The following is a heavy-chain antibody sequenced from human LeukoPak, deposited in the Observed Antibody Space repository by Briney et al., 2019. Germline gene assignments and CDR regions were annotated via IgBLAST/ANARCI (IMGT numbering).Heavy chain of an antibody. D-gene: IGHD2-8*01. CDR2: ISLTGLT. J-gene: IGHJ4*02. CDR1: GGSISNTNW. Sequence: SRTLSLTCGVSGGSISNTNWWSWDRQPPGQGLEWIGEISLTGLTHYNPSLESRVTVSLDKSKNQLSLNLTSVTAADTAVYYCSRENGAFSPFGYWGQGTLVTVLS. V-gene: IGHV4-4*02. CDR3: SRENGAFSPFGY.